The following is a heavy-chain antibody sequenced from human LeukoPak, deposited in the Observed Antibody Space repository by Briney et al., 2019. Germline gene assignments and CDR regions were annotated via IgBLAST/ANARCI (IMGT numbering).Heavy chain of an antibody. CDR2: IWYDGSNK. CDR3: ARSKYSYADDY. D-gene: IGHD5-18*01. J-gene: IGHJ4*02. Sequence: GGSLRLSCAASGFTFSSYGMPWVRQAPGKGLEWVAVIWYDGSNKYYADSVKGRFTISRDNSKNTLYLQMNSLRAEDTAVYYCARSKYSYADDYWGQGTLVTVSS. CDR1: GFTFSSYG. V-gene: IGHV3-33*01.